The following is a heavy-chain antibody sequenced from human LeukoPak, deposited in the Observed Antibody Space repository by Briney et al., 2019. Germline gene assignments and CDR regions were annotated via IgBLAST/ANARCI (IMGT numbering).Heavy chain of an antibody. CDR1: GYTFTSYG. CDR3: ARVQGYYGSGSYYTDYHYYGMDV. CDR2: ISAYNGNT. D-gene: IGHD3-10*01. V-gene: IGHV1-18*01. J-gene: IGHJ6*02. Sequence: ASVKVSCKASGYTFTSYGISWVRQAPGQGLEWMGWISAYNGNTNYAQKLQGRVTMTTDTSTSTAYMELRSLRSDDTAVYYCARVQGYYGSGSYYTDYHYYGMDVWGQGTTVTVSS.